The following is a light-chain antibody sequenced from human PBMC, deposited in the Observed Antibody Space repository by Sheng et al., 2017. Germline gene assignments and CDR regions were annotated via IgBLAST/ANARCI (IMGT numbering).Light chain of an antibody. Sequence: EIVMTQSPATLSVSPGERATLSCRASQSINSRLAWHQQKAVQAPRLLIYSASTRATGVPARFSGSGSGTDFTLTIGSLQSEDFALYYCQQYDDWPPTYGGGTKVEIK. CDR2: SAS. V-gene: IGKV3-15*01. CDR1: QSINSR. J-gene: IGKJ4*01. CDR3: QQYDDWPPT.